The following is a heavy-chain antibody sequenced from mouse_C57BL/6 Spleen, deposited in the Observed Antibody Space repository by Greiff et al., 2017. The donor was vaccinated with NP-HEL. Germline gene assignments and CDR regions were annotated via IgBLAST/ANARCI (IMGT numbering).Heavy chain of an antibody. D-gene: IGHD2-4*01. V-gene: IGHV1-50*01. Sequence: VQLQQPGAELVKPGASVKLSCKASGYTFTSYWMQWVKQRPGQGLAWIGEIDPSDSYTNYNQKFKGKATLTVDTSSSTAYMQLSSLTSEDSAVYYCARGRDYDLNYYAMDYWGQGTSVTVSS. J-gene: IGHJ4*01. CDR2: IDPSDSYT. CDR3: ARGRDYDLNYYAMDY. CDR1: GYTFTSYW.